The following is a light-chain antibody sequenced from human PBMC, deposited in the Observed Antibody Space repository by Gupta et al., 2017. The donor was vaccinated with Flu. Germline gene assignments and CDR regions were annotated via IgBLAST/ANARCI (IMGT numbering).Light chain of an antibody. Sequence: DSQMTLSPSSLSASVGDRVTITFHASQDISNYLNWYQHKPGKANKLLIDDASKLERGVPTTFSGSGSGKDFISTISRQQHEDVAKYYCKHHSNIPFSFGQGTKLEI. CDR2: DAS. V-gene: IGKV1-33*01. CDR3: KHHSNIPFS. J-gene: IGKJ2*03. CDR1: QDISNY.